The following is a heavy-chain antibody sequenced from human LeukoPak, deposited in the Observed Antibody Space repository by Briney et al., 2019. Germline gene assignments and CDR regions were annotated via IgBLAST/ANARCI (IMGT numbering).Heavy chain of an antibody. CDR1: GYTFTSYY. Sequence: ASVKVSCKASGYTFTSYYMRWVRQAPGQGLEWMGIINPSGGSTSYAQKFQDRVTMTRDTSTSTVYMGLSSLGSEDTAVYYCARAGGVSVIGFDYWGQGTLVTVSS. CDR3: ARAGGVSVIGFDY. D-gene: IGHD1-14*01. V-gene: IGHV1-46*01. CDR2: INPSGGST. J-gene: IGHJ4*02.